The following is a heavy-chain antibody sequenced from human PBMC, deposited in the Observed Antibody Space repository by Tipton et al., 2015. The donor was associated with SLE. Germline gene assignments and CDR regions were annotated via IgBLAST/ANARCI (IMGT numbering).Heavy chain of an antibody. V-gene: IGHV4-59*11. CDR2: IYYSGST. CDR1: GGSISSHY. Sequence: TLSLTCTVSGGSISSHYWSWIRQPPGKGLEWIGYIYYSGSTNYNPSLKSRVTISVDTSKNQFSLKLSSATAADTAVYYCARDQYGDYAKGYYYYGMDVWGQGTTVTVSS. CDR3: ARDQYGDYAKGYYYYGMDV. D-gene: IGHD4-17*01. J-gene: IGHJ6*02.